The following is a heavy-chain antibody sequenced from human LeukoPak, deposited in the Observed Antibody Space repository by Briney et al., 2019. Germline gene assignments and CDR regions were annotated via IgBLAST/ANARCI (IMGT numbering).Heavy chain of an antibody. CDR3: ARDSYSIVDTAMKYFDY. Sequence: ASVKVSCKASGYTFTSYGISWVRQAPGQGLEWMGWISAYNANTKYAQKLQGRVTMTTDTSTSTAYMELRSLRSDDTAVYCCARDSYSIVDTAMKYFDYWGQGTLVTVSS. CDR2: ISAYNANT. D-gene: IGHD5-18*01. J-gene: IGHJ4*02. V-gene: IGHV1-18*01. CDR1: GYTFTSYG.